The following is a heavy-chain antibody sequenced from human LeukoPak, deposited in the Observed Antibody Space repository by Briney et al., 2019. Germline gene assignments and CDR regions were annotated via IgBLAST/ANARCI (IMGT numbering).Heavy chain of an antibody. CDR2: ISANGGNT. Sequence: QPGGSLRLSCAASGFTFSNYGMNWVRQAPGKGLGWVTAISANGGNTYYADSVKGRFTISRDNSKDTLSLQMNSLRAEDTAVYYCAKERASRLPFDYWGQGTLVTVSS. CDR3: AKERASRLPFDY. D-gene: IGHD4-11*01. V-gene: IGHV3-23*01. J-gene: IGHJ4*02. CDR1: GFTFSNYG.